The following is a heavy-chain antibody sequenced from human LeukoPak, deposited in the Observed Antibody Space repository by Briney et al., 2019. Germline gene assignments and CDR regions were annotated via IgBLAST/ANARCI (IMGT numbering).Heavy chain of an antibody. D-gene: IGHD2-2*01. CDR1: GFTFSSYA. CDR3: SKAGYQLPFYY. J-gene: IGHJ4*02. V-gene: IGHV3-23*01. Sequence: GGSLRLSCAASGFTFSSYAMSWVRQAPGKGLEWVSAICGSGGRTYYADSVKGRFTISRYNSKNTLYLQMNSLRDEDTAVYYWSKAGYQLPFYYGGQGTLVTVSS. CDR2: ICGSGGRT.